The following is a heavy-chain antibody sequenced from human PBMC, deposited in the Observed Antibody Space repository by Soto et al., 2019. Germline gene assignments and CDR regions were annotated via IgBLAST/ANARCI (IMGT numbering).Heavy chain of an antibody. Sequence: SETLSLTCAVYGGSFSGYYWSWIRQPPGKGLEWIGEINHSGSTNYNPSLKSRVTISVDTSKNQFSLKLSSVTAADTAVYYCARGPRNWNPYYYYYYYMDVWGKGTTVTVSS. D-gene: IGHD1-20*01. CDR1: GGSFSGYY. CDR2: INHSGST. CDR3: ARGPRNWNPYYYYYYYMDV. V-gene: IGHV4-34*01. J-gene: IGHJ6*03.